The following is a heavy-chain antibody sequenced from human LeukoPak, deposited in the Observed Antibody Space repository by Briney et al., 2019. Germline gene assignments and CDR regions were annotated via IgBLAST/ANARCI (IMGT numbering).Heavy chain of an antibody. CDR2: INSSGGGT. V-gene: IGHV3-23*01. D-gene: IGHD3-10*01. CDR3: AKVGIDGSGPFDH. J-gene: IGHJ4*02. Sequence: GGSLRLSCAASGFTFSSYAMNWVRQAPGKGLEWVSGINSSGGGTYYADSVKGRFTISRDNSKNTLYLQMNSLRAEDTAVYYCAKVGIDGSGPFDHWGQGTLVTVSS. CDR1: GFTFSSYA.